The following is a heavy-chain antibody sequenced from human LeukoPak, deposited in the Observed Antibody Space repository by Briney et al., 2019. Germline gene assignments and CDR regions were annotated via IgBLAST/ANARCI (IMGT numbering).Heavy chain of an antibody. J-gene: IGHJ1*01. CDR1: CHSVSSAY. V-gene: IGHV4-4*09. CDR2: ILDSGIT. Sequence: SATLSLICNLSCHSVSSAYWSCIRQHPGEGLDWIGFILDSGITDYNPSLKSRLYMSVDISKNQFSLNLRSVTAADTAVYCAGRGHRYSRDWGQGILVTISP. CDR3: GRGHRYSRD. D-gene: IGHD2-15*01.